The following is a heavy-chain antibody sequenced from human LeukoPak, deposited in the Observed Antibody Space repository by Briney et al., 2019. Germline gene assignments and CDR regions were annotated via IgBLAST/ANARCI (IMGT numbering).Heavy chain of an antibody. J-gene: IGHJ5*02. V-gene: IGHV4-39*07. Sequence: SETLSLTCTVSGGSITSSSYYCGWIRQPPGKGLEWIGNIYYSGSTYYNPSLKSRVTISVDTSKNQFSLKLSSVTAADTAVYYCARLRARIVAVTDLSVSTFVPRPNWFDPWGQGTLVTVSS. CDR1: GGSITSSSYY. CDR3: ARLRARIVAVTDLSVSTFVPRPNWFDP. CDR2: IYYSGST. D-gene: IGHD2-21*02.